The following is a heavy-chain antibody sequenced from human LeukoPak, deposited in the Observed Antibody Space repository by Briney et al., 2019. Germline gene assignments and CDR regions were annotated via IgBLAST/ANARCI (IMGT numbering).Heavy chain of an antibody. CDR1: GFTFSSNW. J-gene: IGHJ3*02. CDR3: ARRRLDYGGNHPSDAFDI. V-gene: IGHV3-74*01. CDR2: INSDGSST. Sequence: GGSLRLSCAASGFTFSSNWMHWVRQAPGKGLVWVSRINSDGSSTSYADSVKGRFTISRDNAKNTLYLQMNSLRAEDTAVYYCARRRLDYGGNHPSDAFDIWGQGTMVTVSS. D-gene: IGHD4-23*01.